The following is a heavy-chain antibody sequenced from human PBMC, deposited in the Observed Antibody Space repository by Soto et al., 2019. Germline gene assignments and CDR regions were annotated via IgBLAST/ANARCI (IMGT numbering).Heavy chain of an antibody. Sequence: QVQLVESGGGVVQPGRSLRLSCAASGFIFSSYGMHWVRQAPGKGLEWVAVMSYDGANKNYADSVKGRFTISRDNSKNTLYLQMNSLRAEDTAVYYCAQDNSPNYYYGMDVWGQGTTVNVSS. CDR2: MSYDGANK. J-gene: IGHJ6*02. V-gene: IGHV3-30*18. D-gene: IGHD1-26*01. CDR1: GFIFSSYG. CDR3: AQDNSPNYYYGMDV.